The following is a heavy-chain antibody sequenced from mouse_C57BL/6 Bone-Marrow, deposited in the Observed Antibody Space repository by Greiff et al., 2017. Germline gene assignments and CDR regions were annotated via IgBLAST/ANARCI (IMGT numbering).Heavy chain of an antibody. CDR2: IDPSDSYT. J-gene: IGHJ4*01. D-gene: IGHD6-5*01. Sequence: QVQLQQPGAELVRPGTSVKLSCKASGYTFTSYWMHWVKQRPGQGLEWIGVIDPSDSYTNYNQKFKGKATLTVDTSSSTAYMQLSSLTSEDSAVYYSATYDYYAMDYWGQGTSVTVSS. CDR1: GYTFTSYW. CDR3: ATYDYYAMDY. V-gene: IGHV1-59*01.